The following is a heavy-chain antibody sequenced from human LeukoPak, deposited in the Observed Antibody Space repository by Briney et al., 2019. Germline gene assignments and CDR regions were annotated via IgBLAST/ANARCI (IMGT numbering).Heavy chain of an antibody. CDR1: GFTVSRYA. Sequence: GGSLRLSRAGAGFTVSRYAMSWVRPAPGKRLEWVSAVSGCGGTTYCAAFVNGRSTISRNYSKNTLYLQMNSLRAENTAVYYGAKDARDRGSSWYTGDYWGQGTLVTVSS. V-gene: IGHV3-23*01. CDR3: AKDARDRGSSWYTGDY. J-gene: IGHJ4*02. D-gene: IGHD6-13*01. CDR2: VSGCGGTT.